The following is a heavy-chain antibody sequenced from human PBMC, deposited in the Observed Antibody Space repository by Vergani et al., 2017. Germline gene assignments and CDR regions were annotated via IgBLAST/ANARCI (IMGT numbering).Heavy chain of an antibody. J-gene: IGHJ4*02. CDR1: GDSMNTYY. CDR2: IYDSGDT. Sequence: QVQLQESGPGLVKPSETLSLTCSVSGDSMNTYYWTWIRQPPGKGLEWFGYIYDSGDTKYNPSLKSRVTMSLDTSKNQFSLHLYSVTAADTAVYYCARGALWWLRQIDSWGQGTLVTVSS. D-gene: IGHD2-21*01. V-gene: IGHV4-59*01. CDR3: ARGALWWLRQIDS.